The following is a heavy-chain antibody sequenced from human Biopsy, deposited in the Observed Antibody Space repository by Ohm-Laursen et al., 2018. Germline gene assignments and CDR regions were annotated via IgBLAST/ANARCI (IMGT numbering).Heavy chain of an antibody. J-gene: IGHJ5*02. Sequence: GTLSLTCSVYGGSFRGFYLGWVRPTPGEGVGGGGEKNHNGSTHYKPSLDSRVAISADTSKNQFSLNLYSVTAADTAVYFCARGLPRIAPMVRGRRTWFDPWGQGTLVTVSS. V-gene: IGHV4-34*01. CDR2: KNHNGST. CDR3: ARGLPRIAPMVRGRRTWFDP. CDR1: GGSFRGFY. D-gene: IGHD3-10*01.